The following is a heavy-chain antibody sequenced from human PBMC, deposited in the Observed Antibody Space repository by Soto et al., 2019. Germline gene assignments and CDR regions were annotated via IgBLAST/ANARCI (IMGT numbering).Heavy chain of an antibody. V-gene: IGHV1-69*01. CDR3: ASRYYHRSLGY. D-gene: IGHD3-22*01. CDR1: GGTFSSYA. CDR2: IIPIFGTA. J-gene: IGHJ4*02. Sequence: QVQLVQSGAEVKKPGSSVKVSCKASGGTFSSYAISWVRQAPGQGLEWMGGIIPIFGTANYAQKFQGRVTITADESTRTAYMELSSARYEDTAVYYCASRYYHRSLGYWGQGTLVTVSS.